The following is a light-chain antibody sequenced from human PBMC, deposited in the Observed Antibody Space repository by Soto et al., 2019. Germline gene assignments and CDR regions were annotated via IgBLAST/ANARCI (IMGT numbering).Light chain of an antibody. J-gene: IGKJ5*01. CDR2: GAS. CDR3: QQYNNWPPIT. Sequence: EIVMTQSPATLSVSPGERATPSCRASQSVSKSLAWYQQKPGQAPRLLIFGASTRATGIPARFSGSGSETEFTLTISSLQSEDFAVYYCQQYNNWPPITFGQGTRLEIK. V-gene: IGKV3-15*01. CDR1: QSVSKS.